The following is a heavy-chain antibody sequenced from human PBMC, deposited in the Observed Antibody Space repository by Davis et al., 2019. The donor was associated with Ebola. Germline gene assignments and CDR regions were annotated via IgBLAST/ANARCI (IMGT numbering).Heavy chain of an antibody. CDR3: ARGLSSGWYTYYYYGMDV. Sequence: GGSLRLSCAASGFTFSGYAMHWVRQAPGKGLEWVAVISYDGSNKYYADSVKGRFTISRDNSKNTLYLQMNSLRAEDTAVYYCARGLSSGWYTYYYYGMDVWGQGTTVTVSS. CDR1: GFTFSGYA. D-gene: IGHD6-19*01. CDR2: ISYDGSNK. J-gene: IGHJ6*02. V-gene: IGHV3-30-3*01.